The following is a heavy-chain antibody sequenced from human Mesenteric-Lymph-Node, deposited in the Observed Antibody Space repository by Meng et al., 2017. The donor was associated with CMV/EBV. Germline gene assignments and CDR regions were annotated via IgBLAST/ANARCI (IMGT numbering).Heavy chain of an antibody. Sequence: LVQSSPPLSPPCTLSGHSVSCNDAACNWISQSPSSGLPSLGRTDYRTESNNDYAVSVKSRISVNLDTSKNQLSLHLNFVTPEDTAVYYCAYFGDLPALWWGQGTLVTVSS. D-gene: IGHD3-16*01. CDR3: AYFGDLPALW. CDR1: GHSVSCNDAA. CDR2: TDYRTESNN. V-gene: IGHV6-1*01. J-gene: IGHJ4*02.